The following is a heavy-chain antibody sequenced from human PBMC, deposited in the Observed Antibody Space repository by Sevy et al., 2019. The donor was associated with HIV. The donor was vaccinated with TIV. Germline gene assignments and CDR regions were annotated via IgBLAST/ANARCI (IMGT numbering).Heavy chain of an antibody. CDR1: RFTFDDYA. J-gene: IGHJ3*02. D-gene: IGHD6-19*01. CDR2: ISWNSGSI. Sequence: GGSLRLSCATSRFTFDDYAMHWVRQAPGKGLEWVSGISWNSGSIGYVDSVKGRFTISRDNAKNSLYLQMNSLRAEDTAVYYCAKDDRIAVAGLIAFDIWGQGTMVTVSS. V-gene: IGHV3-9*01. CDR3: AKDDRIAVAGLIAFDI.